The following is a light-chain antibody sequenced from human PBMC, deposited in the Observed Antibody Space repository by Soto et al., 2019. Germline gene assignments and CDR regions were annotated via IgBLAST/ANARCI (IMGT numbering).Light chain of an antibody. CDR1: SSNIGSNT. V-gene: IGLV1-44*01. CDR2: SDN. Sequence: QSALTQPPSASGTPGQRVTISCSGSSSNIGSNTVNWYQQLPGTAPKLLIYSDNQRPSGVPDRFAGSKSGTSASLAISGLQSEDEADYSCAAWDDSLNGLVFGGGTKLTVL. CDR3: AAWDDSLNGLV. J-gene: IGLJ2*01.